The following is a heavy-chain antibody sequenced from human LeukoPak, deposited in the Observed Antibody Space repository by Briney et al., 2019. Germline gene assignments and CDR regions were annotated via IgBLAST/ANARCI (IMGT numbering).Heavy chain of an antibody. V-gene: IGHV3-30-3*01. J-gene: IGHJ4*02. CDR3: ARGDGGEVDH. CDR2: VSSDGNIK. D-gene: IGHD3-16*01. CDR1: GFTFNKFP. Sequence: GGSLRLSCAASGFTFNKFPMHWVRQAPGKGLEWMAAVSSDGNIKNYADSVKGRFTISRGNSKNTLYLQMNSPGPEGAAVYYCARGDGGEVDHWGQGTLVTVSS.